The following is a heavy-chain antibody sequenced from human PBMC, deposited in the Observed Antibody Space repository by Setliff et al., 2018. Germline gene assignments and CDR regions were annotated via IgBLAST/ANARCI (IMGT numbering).Heavy chain of an antibody. V-gene: IGHV3-21*01. Sequence: PGESLKISCATSGFHFSTYTMNWVRQAPGKGPEWVSSISSSGSDIYYADSVRGRFTISRDNDKNSLYLQMHSLRIEDTAVYYCAREALAGTNDAFDVWGQGTLVTVSS. CDR3: AREALAGTNDAFDV. CDR1: GFHFSTYT. D-gene: IGHD6-19*01. J-gene: IGHJ3*01. CDR2: ISSSGSDI.